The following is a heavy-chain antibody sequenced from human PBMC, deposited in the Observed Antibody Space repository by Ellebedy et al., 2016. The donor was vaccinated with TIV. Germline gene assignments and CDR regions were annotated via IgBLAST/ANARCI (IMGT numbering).Heavy chain of an antibody. Sequence: ASVKVSCKASGYTFTANYVHWVRQVPGQGLEWMGWINPDSGGTNFAQKFQDRVSVTRDTSVSTVYMELSRLESDDTAAYFCARVRRASSGMDVWGQGTTVTVS. CDR2: INPDSGGT. CDR1: GYTFTANY. J-gene: IGHJ6*02. V-gene: IGHV1-2*02. CDR3: ARVRRASSGMDV. D-gene: IGHD3-10*01.